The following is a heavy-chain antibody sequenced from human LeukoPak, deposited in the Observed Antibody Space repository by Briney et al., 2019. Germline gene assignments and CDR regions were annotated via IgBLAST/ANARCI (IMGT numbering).Heavy chain of an antibody. J-gene: IGHJ4*02. Sequence: PGGPLRLSCAASGFTFSSYGMHWVRQAPGKGLEWVAVISYDGSNKYYADSVKGRFTISRDNSKNTLYLQMNSLRAEDTAVYYCAKEPPWWLQLYYFDYWGQGTLVTVSS. D-gene: IGHD5-24*01. V-gene: IGHV3-30*18. CDR1: GFTFSSYG. CDR2: ISYDGSNK. CDR3: AKEPPWWLQLYYFDY.